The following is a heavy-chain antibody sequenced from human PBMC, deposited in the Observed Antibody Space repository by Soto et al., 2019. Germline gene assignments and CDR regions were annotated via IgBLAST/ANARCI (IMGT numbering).Heavy chain of an antibody. V-gene: IGHV4-30-2*01. CDR3: ARELLFYDSDGFSWDDAFDI. D-gene: IGHD3-22*01. Sequence: PSETMSLSCAVSGGSLSSSAYSWSWIRQPPGKGLEWIGFIYQSGSTYYNPSLKSRVTMSLERPKNQFSMKLSSVTAADTAVYYCARELLFYDSDGFSWDDAFDICGQGTMVT. J-gene: IGHJ3*02. CDR2: IYQSGST. CDR1: GGSLSSSAYS.